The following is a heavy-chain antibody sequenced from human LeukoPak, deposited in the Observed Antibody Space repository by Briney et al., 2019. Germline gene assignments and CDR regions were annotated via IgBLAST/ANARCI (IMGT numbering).Heavy chain of an antibody. CDR2: ISGSGGST. D-gene: IGHD3-10*01. CDR3: ANVGPGLWFGELRDY. V-gene: IGHV3-23*01. Sequence: PGGSLRLSCAASGFTFSSYAMSWVRQAPGKGLEWVSAISGSGGSTYYADSVKGRFTISRDNSKNTLYLQMNSLRAEDTAVYYCANVGPGLWFGELRDYWGQGTLVTVSS. J-gene: IGHJ4*02. CDR1: GFTFSSYA.